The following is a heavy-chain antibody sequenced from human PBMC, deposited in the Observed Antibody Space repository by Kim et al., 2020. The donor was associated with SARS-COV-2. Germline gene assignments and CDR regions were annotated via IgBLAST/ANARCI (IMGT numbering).Heavy chain of an antibody. V-gene: IGHV1-3*01. CDR3: ARGGQWLAHLFDY. Sequence: ASVKVSCKASGYTFTSYAMHWVRQAPGQRLEWMGWINAGNGNTKYSQKFQGRVTITRDTSASTAYMELSSLRSEDTAVYYCARGGQWLAHLFDYWGQGTLVTVSS. D-gene: IGHD6-19*01. CDR1: GYTFTSYA. CDR2: INAGNGNT. J-gene: IGHJ4*02.